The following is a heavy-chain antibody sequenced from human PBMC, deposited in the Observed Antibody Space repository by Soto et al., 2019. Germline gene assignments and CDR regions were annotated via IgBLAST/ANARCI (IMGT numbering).Heavy chain of an antibody. CDR1: GYTFTSYG. V-gene: IGHV5-51*01. CDR3: ARTRSFTLGFYYDGMDV. D-gene: IGHD6-6*01. J-gene: IGHJ6*02. CDR2: IYPGDSDT. Sequence: KVSCKASGYTFTSYGIGWVRQMPGKDLEWMGIIYPGDSDTRYSPSFQGQVTISADKSLRTAYLQWTSLKASDTALYYCARTRSFTLGFYYDGMDVWGQGTTVTVSS.